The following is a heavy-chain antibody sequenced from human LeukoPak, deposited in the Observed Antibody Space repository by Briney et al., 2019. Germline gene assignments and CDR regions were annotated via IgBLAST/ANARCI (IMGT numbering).Heavy chain of an antibody. J-gene: IGHJ4*02. D-gene: IGHD3-10*01. Sequence: ASETLSHTCTASGGSISSYYWSWIRQPPGKGLEWIGYIYYSGSTNYNPSLKSRVTISVDTSKNQFSLKLSSVTAADTAVYYCARFGSNPYYFDYWGQGTLVTVSS. V-gene: IGHV4-59*08. CDR3: ARFGSNPYYFDY. CDR2: IYYSGST. CDR1: GGSISSYY.